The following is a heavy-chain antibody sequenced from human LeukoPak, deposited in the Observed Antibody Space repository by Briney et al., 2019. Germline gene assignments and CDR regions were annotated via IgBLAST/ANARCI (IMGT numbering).Heavy chain of an antibody. J-gene: IGHJ5*02. CDR1: GGSISSSSYY. Sequence: NPSETLSLTCTVSGGSISSSSYYWGWIRQPPGKGLEWIGSIYYSGSTYYNPSLKSRVTISVDSSKNQFSLKLSSVTAADTAVYYCARDLGYSSSWCWFDPWGQGTLVTVSS. V-gene: IGHV4-39*07. D-gene: IGHD6-13*01. CDR3: ARDLGYSSSWCWFDP. CDR2: IYYSGST.